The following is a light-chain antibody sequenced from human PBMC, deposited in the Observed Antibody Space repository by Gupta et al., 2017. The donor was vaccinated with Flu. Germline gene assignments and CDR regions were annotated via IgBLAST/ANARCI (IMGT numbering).Light chain of an antibody. CDR1: VSDVGSYNR. CDR3: NLFATSGTPVL. Sequence: VAISVIGTVSDVGSYNRCCGYQQSTGTAPKLIIYECSKRHSGVPDRVSGSKSGNTASLTISGRQAEDEGGYYCNLFATSGTPVLFGGGTKRTVL. J-gene: IGLJ2*01. CDR2: ECS. V-gene: IGLV2-18*01.